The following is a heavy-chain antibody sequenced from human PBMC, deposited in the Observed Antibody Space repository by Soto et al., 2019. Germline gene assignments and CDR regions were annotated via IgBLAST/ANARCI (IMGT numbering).Heavy chain of an antibody. CDR2: IYYSGST. D-gene: IGHD3-3*01. J-gene: IGHJ3*02. CDR3: ARRKRAFGVVNAFDI. CDR1: GGSISSYY. V-gene: IGHV4-59*08. Sequence: SETLSLTCTVSGGSISSYYWSWIRQPPGKGLEWIGYIYYSGSTNYNPSLKSRVTISVDTSKNQFSLKLSSVTAADTAVYYCARRKRAFGVVNAFDIWGQGTMVTVSS.